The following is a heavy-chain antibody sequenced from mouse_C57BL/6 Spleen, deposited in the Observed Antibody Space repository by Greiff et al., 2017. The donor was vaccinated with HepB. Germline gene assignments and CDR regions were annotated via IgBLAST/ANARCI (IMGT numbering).Heavy chain of an antibody. J-gene: IGHJ4*01. V-gene: IGHV6-3*01. Sequence: EVQGVESGGGLVQPGGSMKLSCVASGFTFSNYWMNWVRQSPEKGLEWVAQIRLKSDNYATHYAESVKGRFTISRDDSKSSVYLQMNNLRAEDTGIYYCTDGYYAMDYWGQGTSVTVSS. CDR3: TDGYYAMDY. CDR1: GFTFSNYW. CDR2: IRLKSDNYAT.